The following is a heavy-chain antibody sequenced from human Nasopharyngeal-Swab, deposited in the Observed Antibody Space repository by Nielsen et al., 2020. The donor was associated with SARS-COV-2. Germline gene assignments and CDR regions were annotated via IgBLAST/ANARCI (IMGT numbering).Heavy chain of an antibody. CDR1: GSFFNTYW. J-gene: IGHJ4*02. CDR2: IVPDDSDT. V-gene: IGHV5-51*01. CDR3: ARTEYGSGTNFDY. Sequence: GESLKISCKASGSFFNTYWIGWVRQMPGKGLEWMGIIVPDDSDTRYSPSFQGQVTISVDASTTTAYLQWSSLKASDTAMYYCARTEYGSGTNFDYWGQGTLVTVSS. D-gene: IGHD3-10*01.